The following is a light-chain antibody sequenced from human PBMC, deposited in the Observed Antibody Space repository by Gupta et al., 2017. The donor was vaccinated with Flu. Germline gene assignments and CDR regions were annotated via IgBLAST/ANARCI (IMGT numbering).Light chain of an antibody. CDR2: EVT. J-gene: IGLJ2*01. CDR1: SSDVGGYNC. Sequence: SITISCTGSSSDVGGYNCVSWYQQHPGKAPKLMIYEVTHRPSGFSSRFSGSKSGNTASLTISGLLTEDEADYYCSSCTSSSTVVFGGGTKLTVL. CDR3: SSCTSSSTVV. V-gene: IGLV2-14*01.